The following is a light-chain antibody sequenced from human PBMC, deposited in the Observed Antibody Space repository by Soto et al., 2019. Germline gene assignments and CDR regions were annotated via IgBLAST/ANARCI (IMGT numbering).Light chain of an antibody. Sequence: QSALTQPRSVSGSPGESVTISCAGTSSDVGGFNYVSWYQQYPGKAPSLLIYDVAKRPSRVPDRFSGSKSGNTASLTIAGLQAEDEADYYCCSYTGGNSYVFGTGTKVTVL. CDR1: SSDVGGFNY. V-gene: IGLV2-11*01. CDR3: CSYTGGNSYV. CDR2: DVA. J-gene: IGLJ1*01.